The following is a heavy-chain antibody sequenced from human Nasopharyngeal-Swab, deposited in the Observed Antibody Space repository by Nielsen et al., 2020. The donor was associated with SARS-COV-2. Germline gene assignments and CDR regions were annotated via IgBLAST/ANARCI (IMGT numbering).Heavy chain of an antibody. V-gene: IGHV3-11*04. CDR2: ISSSGSTI. CDR1: GFTFSDYY. Sequence: GGSLRLSCAASGFTFSDYYMSWIRQAPGKGLEWVSYISSSGSTIYYADSVKGRFTISRDNAKNSLYLQMNSLRAEDTAVYYCASLSSGYCSSTSCYEGDENWFDPWGQGTLVTVSS. D-gene: IGHD2-2*01. J-gene: IGHJ5*02. CDR3: ASLSSGYCSSTSCYEGDENWFDP.